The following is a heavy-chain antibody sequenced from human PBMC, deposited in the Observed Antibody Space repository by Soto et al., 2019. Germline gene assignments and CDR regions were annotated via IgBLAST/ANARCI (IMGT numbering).Heavy chain of an antibody. Sequence: STYYADSVKGRLTISRENTKNTLYLQMNSLRAEYTAVYYCEKASLAATPLNSFVPWCQGTLVTVSA. V-gene: IGHV3-23*01. CDR2: ST. D-gene: IGHD2-15*01. CDR3: EKASLAATPLNSFVP. J-gene: IGHJ5*02.